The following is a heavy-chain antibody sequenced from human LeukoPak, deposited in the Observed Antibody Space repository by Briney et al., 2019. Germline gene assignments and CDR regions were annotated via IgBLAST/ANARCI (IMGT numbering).Heavy chain of an antibody. V-gene: IGHV4-59*08. CDR3: ARRGAPSKFYYFDS. CDR2: VSKTGDT. Sequence: SETLSLTCTVSGGSLTTHYWAWIRQPPGKGLEWIGFVSKTGDTNYNPSLKSRVTISRDTSTNTFSLNLRSLTAADTAVYFCARRGAPSKFYYFDSWGQGTLITVSS. D-gene: IGHD1-26*01. J-gene: IGHJ4*02. CDR1: GGSLTTHY.